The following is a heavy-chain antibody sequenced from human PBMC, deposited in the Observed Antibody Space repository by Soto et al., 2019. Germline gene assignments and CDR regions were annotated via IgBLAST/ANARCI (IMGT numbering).Heavy chain of an antibody. V-gene: IGHV2-26*01. D-gene: IGHD6-19*01. CDR2: IDSSGEK. J-gene: IGHJ5*02. CDR1: GLSITDSEMG. Sequence: QVTLKESGPVLVKPTETLTLRCTVSGLSITDSEMGVSWIRQPPGQPLEWLAHIDSSGEKSYRTILKSRRAISKDTSKSQIVLTMTNMDPADTATYYCARRHLAVAVSPWFDPWGQGIPVTVSS. CDR3: ARRHLAVAVSPWFDP.